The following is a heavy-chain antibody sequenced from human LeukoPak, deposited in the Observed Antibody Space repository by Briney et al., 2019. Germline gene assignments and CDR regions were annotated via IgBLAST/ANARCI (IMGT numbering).Heavy chain of an antibody. CDR1: GYTFTSYG. D-gene: IGHD6-19*01. CDR2: IIPIFGTA. V-gene: IGHV1-69*06. J-gene: IGHJ6*03. CDR3: ARGDSIAVAGTHYYYYMDV. Sequence: SVKVSCKASGYTFTSYGINWVRQAPGQGLEWMGGIIPIFGTANYAQKFQGRVTITADKSTSTAYMELSSLRSEDTAVYYCARGDSIAVAGTHYYYYMDVWGKGTTVTVSS.